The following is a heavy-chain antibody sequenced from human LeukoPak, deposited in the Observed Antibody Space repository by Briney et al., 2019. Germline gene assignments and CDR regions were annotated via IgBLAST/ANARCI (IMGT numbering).Heavy chain of an antibody. CDR1: GYTFTSYA. Sequence: ASVKVSCKASGYTFTSYAVNGVRQAPGQGLACMGWINTNTGNPTYAQGFTGRFVFSLDTSVSTAYLQISSLKAEDTAVYYCAREGYSTGYYSFDNWGQGTLVTVSS. V-gene: IGHV7-4-1*02. D-gene: IGHD3-22*01. CDR2: INTNTGNP. J-gene: IGHJ4*02. CDR3: AREGYSTGYYSFDN.